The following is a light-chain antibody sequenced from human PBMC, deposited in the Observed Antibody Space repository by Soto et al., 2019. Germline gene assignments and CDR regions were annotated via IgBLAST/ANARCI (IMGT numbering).Light chain of an antibody. CDR3: SSYTSSSTLYV. V-gene: IGLV2-14*01. CDR1: SSDVGGYNY. Sequence: QSVLTQPASVSGSPGQSITISCTGTSSDVGGYNYVSCYQQHPGKAPKLMICEVSTRPSGVSNRFSGSKSGNTASLTISGLQAEEEADYYCSSYTSSSTLYVFGTGTKV. CDR2: EVS. J-gene: IGLJ1*01.